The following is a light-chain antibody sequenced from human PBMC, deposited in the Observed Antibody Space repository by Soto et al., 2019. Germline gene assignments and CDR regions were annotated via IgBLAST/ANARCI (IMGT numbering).Light chain of an antibody. CDR3: QSYDSSLSGYV. Sequence: QSVLTQPPSVSGAPGQRVTISCTGSSSNIVAGYDVHWYQQLPGTAPKLLIYGNSNRPSGVPDRFSGSKFGPSASLAITGLHAEDEAYYYCQSYDSSLSGYVFGTGTKLTVL. V-gene: IGLV1-40*01. CDR1: SSNIVAGYD. J-gene: IGLJ1*01. CDR2: GNS.